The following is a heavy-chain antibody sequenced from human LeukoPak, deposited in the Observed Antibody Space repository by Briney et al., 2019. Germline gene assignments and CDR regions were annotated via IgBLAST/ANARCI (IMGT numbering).Heavy chain of an antibody. J-gene: IGHJ4*02. CDR1: GGSISSSSYY. CDR2: IYYSGST. V-gene: IGHV4-39*07. Sequence: SETLSLTCTVSGGSISSSSYYWGWIRQPPGKGLEWIGSIYYSGSTYYNPSLKSRVTISVDTSKNQFSLKLSSVTAADTAVYYCARRRGYSGQDYWGQGTLVTVSS. D-gene: IGHD5-12*01. CDR3: ARRRGYSGQDY.